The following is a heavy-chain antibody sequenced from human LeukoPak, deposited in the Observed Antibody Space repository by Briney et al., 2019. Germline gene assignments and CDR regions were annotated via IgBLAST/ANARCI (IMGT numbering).Heavy chain of an antibody. CDR2: ISGSGGST. V-gene: IGHV3-23*01. J-gene: IGHJ4*02. D-gene: IGHD4-17*01. Sequence: GGSLRLACAASGFTFSSYAMSMVRQAPGKGLEWVSAISGSGGSTYYADSVKGRFTISRDNSKNTLYLQMNSLRAEDTAVYYCAKMDGDYGFDYWGQGTLVTVSS. CDR3: AKMDGDYGFDY. CDR1: GFTFSSYA.